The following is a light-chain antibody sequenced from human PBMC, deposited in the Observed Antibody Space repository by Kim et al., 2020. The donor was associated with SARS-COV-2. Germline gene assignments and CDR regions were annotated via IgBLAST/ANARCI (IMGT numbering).Light chain of an antibody. Sequence: QRVTISGSGSSSNIGSNTVNWYQQRPGTAPKLLIYSNNQRPSGVPDRFSGSKSGTSASLAISGLQSEDEADYYCAAWDDSLNGYYVFGTGTKVTVL. CDR3: AAWDDSLNGYYV. V-gene: IGLV1-44*01. CDR2: SNN. CDR1: SSNIGSNT. J-gene: IGLJ1*01.